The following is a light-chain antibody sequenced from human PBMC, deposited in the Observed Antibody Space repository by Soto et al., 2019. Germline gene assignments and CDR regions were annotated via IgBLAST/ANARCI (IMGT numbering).Light chain of an antibody. Sequence: DIQMTQSPSMLSAFVGDRVTITCRASQSISSWLAWYQQKPGKAPKLLIYKSSSLQSGVPSRFSGSGSGTEFTLTISSLQPDEFATYYCQQYNSYSSITFGQGTRLEIK. CDR3: QQYNSYSSIT. CDR2: KSS. V-gene: IGKV1-5*03. CDR1: QSISSW. J-gene: IGKJ5*01.